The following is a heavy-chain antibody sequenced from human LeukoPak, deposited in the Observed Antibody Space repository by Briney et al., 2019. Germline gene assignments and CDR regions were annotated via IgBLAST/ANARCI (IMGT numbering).Heavy chain of an antibody. CDR3: AKGPLYYYESTGRIDF. D-gene: IGHD3-22*01. J-gene: IGHJ4*02. V-gene: IGHV3-9*01. Sequence: GGSLRLSCAASEFSVGSNYMTWVRQAPGKGLEWVSGISWNSGSIGYADSVKGRFTISRDNAKNSLYLQMNSLRAEDTALYYCAKGPLYYYESTGRIDFWGQGTLVTVSS. CDR2: ISWNSGSI. CDR1: EFSVGSNY.